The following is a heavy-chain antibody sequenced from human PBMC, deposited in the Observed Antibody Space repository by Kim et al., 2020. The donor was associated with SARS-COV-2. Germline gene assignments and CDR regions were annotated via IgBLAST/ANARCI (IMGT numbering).Heavy chain of an antibody. V-gene: IGHV4-30-2*05. J-gene: IGHJ5*02. D-gene: IGHD3-22*01. Sequence: PSLKSRVIISIDTSKNQFSLKLTSGTAADTAVYYCARSKFNFYDSTGYQTWGQGTLVTVSS. CDR3: ARSKFNFYDSTGYQT.